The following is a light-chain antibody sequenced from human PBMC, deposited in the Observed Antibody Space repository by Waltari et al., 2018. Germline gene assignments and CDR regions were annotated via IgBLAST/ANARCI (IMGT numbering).Light chain of an antibody. CDR3: QQSYSTPYT. Sequence: DIQMTQSQSSLSASVGDRVTITCRASQSIRSYLNWYQQKPGKAPKLLIYAASSLQSGVPSRCSGSGAGTECTLAISSLQPEDCATYYCQQSYSTPYTFGQGTKLEIK. V-gene: IGKV1-39*01. CDR1: QSIRSY. CDR2: AAS. J-gene: IGKJ2*01.